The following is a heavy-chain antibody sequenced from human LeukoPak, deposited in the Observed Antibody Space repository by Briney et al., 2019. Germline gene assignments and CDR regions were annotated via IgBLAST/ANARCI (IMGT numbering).Heavy chain of an antibody. CDR1: GYTFTSYA. Sequence: EASVTVSCKASGYTFTSYAMHWVRQAPGQRLEWMGWINAGNGNTKYSQKFQGRVTITRDTSASTAYMELSSLRSEDTAVYYCARLMDYYDSSGYYSYFDYWGQGTLVTVSS. D-gene: IGHD3-22*01. CDR2: INAGNGNT. V-gene: IGHV1-3*01. CDR3: ARLMDYYDSSGYYSYFDY. J-gene: IGHJ4*02.